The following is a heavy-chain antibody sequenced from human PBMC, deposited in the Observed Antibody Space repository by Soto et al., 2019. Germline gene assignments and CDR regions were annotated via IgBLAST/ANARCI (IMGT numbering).Heavy chain of an antibody. V-gene: IGHV3-20*04. CDR2: LNWNGGST. CDR3: SRDRDISGIYSAMEY. J-gene: IGHJ4*02. CDR1: GFTFDDYA. D-gene: IGHD3-22*01. Sequence: EVQLVESGGGVVRPGGSLRLSCAASGFTFDDYAMSWVRQAPGTGLEWVSGLNWNGGSTGYADSVEGRFTIARDNAKNPLYQQSNSLRTEDTALYYCSRDRDISGIYSAMEYCGQGTLVTVSS.